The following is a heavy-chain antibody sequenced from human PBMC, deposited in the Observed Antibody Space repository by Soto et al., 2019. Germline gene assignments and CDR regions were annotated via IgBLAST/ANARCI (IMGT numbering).Heavy chain of an antibody. J-gene: IGHJ4*02. CDR2: ISFDGSQN. CDR3: AKDHDSGWYNSPAPIDY. Sequence: QGQLVESGGGVVQPGRSLRLSCAASGFTFTHYGMHWVRQAPGKGLEWVASISFDGSQNSYLDSVKGRFTISRDNYMNTLYLQMNSLRPEDTAVYYCAKDHDSGWYNSPAPIDYWGQGPLVTVSS. D-gene: IGHD6-19*01. V-gene: IGHV3-30*18. CDR1: GFTFTHYG.